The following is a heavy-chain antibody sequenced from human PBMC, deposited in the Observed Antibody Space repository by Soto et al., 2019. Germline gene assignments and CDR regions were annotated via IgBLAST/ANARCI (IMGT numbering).Heavy chain of an antibody. J-gene: IGHJ4*02. Sequence: CASVKVSCKGSGFTFITYDFSWVRPAAGQGLEWMGWMNPNNGNAGFAQKFRGRINMTRNTSISTAYLELSSLRSDDSAVDFCARRQERSGPYYLDLWGQGTQVTVSS. CDR2: MNPNNGNA. D-gene: IGHD6-25*01. CDR1: GFTFITYD. V-gene: IGHV1-8*01. CDR3: ARRQERSGPYYLDL.